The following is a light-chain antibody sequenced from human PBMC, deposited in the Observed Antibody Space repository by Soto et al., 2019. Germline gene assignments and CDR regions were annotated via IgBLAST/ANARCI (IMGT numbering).Light chain of an antibody. J-gene: IGKJ1*01. V-gene: IGKV2-28*01. CDR2: LGS. CDR1: QSLLQDNGYNY. Sequence: DFVMPQSPLSLPFTPGEPASISCRFSQSLLQDNGYNYLDWYLQKPGQSPQLLIYLGSNRASGVPDRFSGSGSGSDFTLKISRVEAEDVGVYYCMQALQTPPTFGQGTKVEIK. CDR3: MQALQTPPT.